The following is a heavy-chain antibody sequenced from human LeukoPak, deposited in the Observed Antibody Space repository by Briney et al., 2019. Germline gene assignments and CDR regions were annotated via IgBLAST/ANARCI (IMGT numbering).Heavy chain of an antibody. CDR1: GYTFTSYA. CDR3: ASESWSTTWYSVGGVPDR. J-gene: IGHJ5*02. V-gene: IGHV1-3*01. D-gene: IGHD6-13*01. CDR2: INAGNGNT. Sequence: ASVKVSCKASGYTFTSYAMYWVRQAPGQRLEWMGWINAGNGNTKYSQKFQGRVTFTRDTSASTAYMELSSLRSEDTAVYYCASESWSTTWYSVGGVPDRWGQGTLVTVSS.